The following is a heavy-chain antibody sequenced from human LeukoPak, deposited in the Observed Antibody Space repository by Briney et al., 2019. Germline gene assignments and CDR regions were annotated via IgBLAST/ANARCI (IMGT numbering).Heavy chain of an antibody. V-gene: IGHV3-9*03. D-gene: IGHD2-2*01. CDR3: AKGYCSSTSCYFDY. CDR1: GFTFDDYA. CDR2: ISWNSGSI. J-gene: IGHJ4*02. Sequence: PGRSLRLSCAASGFTFDDYAMHWVRQAPGKGLEWVSGISWNSGSIGYAGSVKGRFTISRDNAKNSLYLQMNSLRAEDMALYYCAKGYCSSTSCYFDYWGQGTLVTVSS.